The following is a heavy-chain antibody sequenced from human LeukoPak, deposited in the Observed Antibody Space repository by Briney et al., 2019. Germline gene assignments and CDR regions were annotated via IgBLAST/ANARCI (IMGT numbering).Heavy chain of an antibody. V-gene: IGHV1-69*13. D-gene: IGHD6-13*01. Sequence: SVKVSCKASGYTFTGYYMHWVRQAPGQGLEWMGGIIPIFGTANYAQKFQGRVTITADESTSTAYMELSSLRSEDTAVYYCARVHRAQEVRLAAAGSFVYWGQGTLVTVSS. CDR1: GYTFTGYY. J-gene: IGHJ4*02. CDR2: IIPIFGTA. CDR3: ARVHRAQEVRLAAAGSFVY.